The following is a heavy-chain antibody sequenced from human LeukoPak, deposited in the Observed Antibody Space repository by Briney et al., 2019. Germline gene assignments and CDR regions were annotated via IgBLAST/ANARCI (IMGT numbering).Heavy chain of an antibody. D-gene: IGHD3-16*01. CDR1: GFTFSSYG. Sequence: GGTLRLSCAASGFTFSSYGMSWVRQAPGKGLEWVSYISSSGSTIYYADSVKGRFTISRDNAKNSLYLQMNSLRAEDTAVYYCARDLGGRGSYYFDYWGQGTLVTVSS. CDR3: ARDLGGRGSYYFDY. CDR2: ISSSGSTI. J-gene: IGHJ4*02. V-gene: IGHV3-48*04.